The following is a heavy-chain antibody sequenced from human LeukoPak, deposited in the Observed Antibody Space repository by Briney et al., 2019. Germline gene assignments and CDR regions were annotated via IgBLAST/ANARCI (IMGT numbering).Heavy chain of an antibody. V-gene: IGHV1-2*02. CDR2: INPNSGGT. CDR1: GYTFTGYY. Sequence: GASVKVSCKASGYTFTGYYMHWVRQAPGQGLEWMGWINPNSGGTNYAQKFQGRVTMTRDTSISTAYMELSRLRSDDTAVYYCARDAEYDILTGYYDGTYYMDVWGKGTTVTISS. J-gene: IGHJ6*03. CDR3: ARDAEYDILTGYYDGTYYMDV. D-gene: IGHD3-9*01.